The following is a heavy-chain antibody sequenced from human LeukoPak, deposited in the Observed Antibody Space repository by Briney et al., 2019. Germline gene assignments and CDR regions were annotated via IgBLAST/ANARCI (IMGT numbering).Heavy chain of an antibody. Sequence: GRSLRLSCVASGFTFDDYAMHWVRQAPGKGLEWVSGISWNSGSIGYADSVKGRFIIFRDNAKNSLYLQMNSLRAEDTAVYYCARASGLRSFTLISWGLGTLVTVSS. CDR1: GFTFDDYA. J-gene: IGHJ5*02. D-gene: IGHD3-3*01. CDR3: ARASGLRSFTLIS. V-gene: IGHV3-9*01. CDR2: ISWNSGSI.